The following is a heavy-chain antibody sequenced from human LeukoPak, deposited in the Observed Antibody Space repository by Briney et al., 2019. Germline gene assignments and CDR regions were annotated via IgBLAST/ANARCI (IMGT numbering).Heavy chain of an antibody. CDR1: GFTFSSYS. CDR3: ARGAYDSSGYYYPSWFDP. D-gene: IGHD3-22*01. Sequence: PGGFLRLSCAASGFTFSSYSMNWVRQAPGKGLEWVSSISSSSSYIYYADSVKGRFTISRDNAKNSLYLQMNSLRAEDTAVYYCARGAYDSSGYYYPSWFDPWGQGTLVTVSS. J-gene: IGHJ5*02. V-gene: IGHV3-21*01. CDR2: ISSSSSYI.